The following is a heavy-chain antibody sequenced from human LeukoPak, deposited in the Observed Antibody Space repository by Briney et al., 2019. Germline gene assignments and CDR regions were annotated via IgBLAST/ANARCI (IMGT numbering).Heavy chain of an antibody. CDR1: GFTFSSSA. Sequence: GGSLRLSCAASGFTFSSSAMIWVRQAPGKGLEWVSGVSGSSRTTYYAESGKGRFTVSRDNSKNTLYLQMNGLRPEDTAVYSWAKLGPHCAAVCYYCYGTDVWGQGTTVTVSS. J-gene: IGHJ6*02. D-gene: IGHD2-21*02. V-gene: IGHV3-23*01. CDR3: AKLGPHCAAVCYYCYGTDV. CDR2: VSGSSRTT.